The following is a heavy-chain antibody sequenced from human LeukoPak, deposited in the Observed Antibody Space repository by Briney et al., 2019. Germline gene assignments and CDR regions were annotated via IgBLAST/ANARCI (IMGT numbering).Heavy chain of an antibody. CDR1: LDSTTSNF. CDR3: TREILGGFNPGAY. D-gene: IGHD1-14*01. V-gene: IGHV4-4*02. Sequence: SETLSLTCTVSLDSTTSNFWSWVRQSPGKGLEWIGEIHRSGSPNYNPSLQSRVTISIDRSRNQIALELSSVTAADTAVYYCTREILGGFNPGAYWGQGTLVTVSS. CDR2: IHRSGSP. J-gene: IGHJ4*02.